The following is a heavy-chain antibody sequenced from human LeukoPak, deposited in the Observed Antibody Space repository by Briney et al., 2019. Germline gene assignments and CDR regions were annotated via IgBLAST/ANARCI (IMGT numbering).Heavy chain of an antibody. J-gene: IGHJ6*03. D-gene: IGHD3-3*01. CDR2: IYYSGST. V-gene: IGHV4-59*11. CDR1: GGSISSHY. CDR3: ARETSRYYDFWSGYYHYYYMDV. Sequence: SATLSLTCTVSGGSISSHYWSWIRQPPGKGLEWIGYIYYSGSTNYNPSLKSRVTISVDTSKNQFSLKLSSVTAADTAVYYCARETSRYYDFWSGYYHYYYMDVWGKGTTVTVSS.